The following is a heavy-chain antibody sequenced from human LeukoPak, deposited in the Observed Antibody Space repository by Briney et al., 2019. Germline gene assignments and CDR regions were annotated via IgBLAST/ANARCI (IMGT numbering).Heavy chain of an antibody. J-gene: IGHJ6*02. CDR2: ISGSGGST. CDR1: GITLSNYG. CDR3: VIVATSAYYYYGMDV. V-gene: IGHV3-23*01. D-gene: IGHD5-12*01. Sequence: GGSLRLSCAVSGITLSNYGMSWVRQAPGKGLEWVSAISGSGGSTYYADSVKGRFTISRDNSKNTLYLQMNSLRAEDTAVCYCVIVATSAYYYYGMDVWGQGTTVTVSS.